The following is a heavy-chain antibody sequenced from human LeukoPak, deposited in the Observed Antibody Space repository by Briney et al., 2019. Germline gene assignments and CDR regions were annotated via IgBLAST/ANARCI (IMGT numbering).Heavy chain of an antibody. Sequence: GRSLRLSCAASGFTFSSYGMHWVRQAPGKGLEWVALIWYDGTEKYYADSVKGRFTIARDNSKNTLFLQMNSLRVEDTAVYHCARDSASSGDLAFDSWGQGTLVTVSS. V-gene: IGHV3-33*01. D-gene: IGHD3-10*01. CDR3: ARDSASSGDLAFDS. J-gene: IGHJ4*02. CDR1: GFTFSSYG. CDR2: IWYDGTEK.